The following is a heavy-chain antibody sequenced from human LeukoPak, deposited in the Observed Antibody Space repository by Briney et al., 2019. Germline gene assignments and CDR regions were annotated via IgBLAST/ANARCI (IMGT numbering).Heavy chain of an antibody. CDR1: GGSLSSHL. D-gene: IGHD3-10*01. Sequence: SETLSLTCAVSGGSLSSHLWSWIRQPPGKGLEWIGYIYYSGSSNYNPSLKSRVTISVDTSKNHFSLKLSSVTAADTAVYYCARSNYYQPVAWAVDIWGQGTLVTVSS. J-gene: IGHJ3*02. V-gene: IGHV4-59*11. CDR2: IYYSGSS. CDR3: ARSNYYQPVAWAVDI.